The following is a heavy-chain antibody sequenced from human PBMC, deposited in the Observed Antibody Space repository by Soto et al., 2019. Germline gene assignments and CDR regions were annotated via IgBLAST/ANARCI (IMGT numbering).Heavy chain of an antibody. Sequence: SETLSLTCAVYDTSFSCYYWSWIRQPPGKGLEWIGEIFHGGSTDYSPSLKSRVTISVDTSKNQFSLELSSVTAADTAVYYCARPHYDSNTFYSFFDYWGQGTLVTVSS. V-gene: IGHV4-34*12. D-gene: IGHD3-22*01. CDR1: DTSFSCYY. J-gene: IGHJ4*02. CDR3: ARPHYDSNTFYSFFDY. CDR2: IFHGGST.